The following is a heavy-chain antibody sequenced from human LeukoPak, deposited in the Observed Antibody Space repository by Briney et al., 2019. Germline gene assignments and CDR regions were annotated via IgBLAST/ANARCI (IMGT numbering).Heavy chain of an antibody. CDR3: AREYSSGIPEY. CDR2: INPNSGGT. V-gene: IGHV1-2*06. D-gene: IGHD6-19*01. Sequence: ASVKVSCKASGYTFTGYYMHWVRQAPGQGLEWMGRINPNSGGTNYAQKFQGGVTMTRDTSISTAYMELSRLRSDDTAVYYCAREYSSGIPEYWGQGTLVTVSS. J-gene: IGHJ4*02. CDR1: GYTFTGYY.